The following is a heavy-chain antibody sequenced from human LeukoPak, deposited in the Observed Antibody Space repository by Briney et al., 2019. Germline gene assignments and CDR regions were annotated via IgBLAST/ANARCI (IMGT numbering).Heavy chain of an antibody. D-gene: IGHD2-2*01. CDR2: ISGSGGST. Sequence: GGSLRLSCAASGFTFSSYAMSWVRQAPGKGLEGVSAISGSGGSTYYADSVKGRFTISRDNSKNTLYLQMNSLRAEDTAVYYCAKDRLVVVPAAMNWFDPWGQGTLVTVSS. CDR1: GFTFSSYA. CDR3: AKDRLVVVPAAMNWFDP. V-gene: IGHV3-23*01. J-gene: IGHJ5*02.